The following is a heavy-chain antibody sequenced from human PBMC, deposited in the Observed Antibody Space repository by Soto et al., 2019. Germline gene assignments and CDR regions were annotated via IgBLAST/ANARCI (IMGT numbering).Heavy chain of an antibody. J-gene: IGHJ4*02. Sequence: QVQLVQSGAEVKKPGSSVKVSCKASGGTFSSYAISWVRHAPGQVLEWMGGIIPIFGTANYAQKFQGRVTITADESTSTAYMELSSLRSEDTAVYYCARWAYGGNSALYKLDYWGQGTLVTVSS. CDR1: GGTFSSYA. D-gene: IGHD2-21*02. V-gene: IGHV1-69*01. CDR3: ARWAYGGNSALYKLDY. CDR2: IIPIFGTA.